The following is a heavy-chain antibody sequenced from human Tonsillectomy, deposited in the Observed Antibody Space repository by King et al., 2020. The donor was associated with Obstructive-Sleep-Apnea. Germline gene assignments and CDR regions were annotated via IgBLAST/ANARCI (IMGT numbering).Heavy chain of an antibody. Sequence: VQLVESGGGLVKPGGSLRLSCAASGFTFSSYSMNWVRQAPGKGLEWVSSISSSSSYIYYADSVKGRFTISRDNAKNSLYLQMNSLRAEDTAVYYCARVLGSSWSQGAFDIWGQGTMVTVSS. J-gene: IGHJ3*02. CDR3: ARVLGSSWSQGAFDI. CDR2: ISSSSSYI. CDR1: GFTFSSYS. D-gene: IGHD6-13*01. V-gene: IGHV3-21*01.